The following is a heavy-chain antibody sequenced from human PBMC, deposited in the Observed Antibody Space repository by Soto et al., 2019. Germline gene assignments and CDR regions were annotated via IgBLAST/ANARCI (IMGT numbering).Heavy chain of an antibody. CDR2: IYSGGYT. CDR1: GFTVSNNY. J-gene: IGHJ4*02. V-gene: IGHV3-53*01. D-gene: IGHD2-2*01. Sequence: EVQLVESGGGLIQPGGSLRLSCAVSGFTVSNNYMSWVRQAPGKGLEGVSVIYSGGYTAYGDSVKGRFTISRDNSKTTIYLKINSVGTPAPAVFYCATQPGGGGYWGQGTLVTVSS. CDR3: ATQPGGGGY.